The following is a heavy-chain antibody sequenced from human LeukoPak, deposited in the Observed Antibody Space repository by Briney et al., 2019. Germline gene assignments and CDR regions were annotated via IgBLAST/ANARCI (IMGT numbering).Heavy chain of an antibody. D-gene: IGHD3-9*01. CDR2: INSDGSST. CDR3: ARDGYYDILTGYYPYYYYYYMDV. CDR1: GFTFSSYW. Sequence: HPGGSLRLSCAASGFTFSSYWMHWVRQAPGKGLVWVSRINSDGSSTSYADSVKGRFTISRDNAKNTLYLQMNSLRAEDTAVYYCARDGYYDILTGYYPYYYYYYMDVWGKGTTVTVSS. V-gene: IGHV3-74*01. J-gene: IGHJ6*03.